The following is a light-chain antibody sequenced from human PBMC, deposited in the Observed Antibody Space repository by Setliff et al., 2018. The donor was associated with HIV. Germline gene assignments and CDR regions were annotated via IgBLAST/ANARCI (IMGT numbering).Light chain of an antibody. CDR1: SSDVGGYNF. V-gene: IGLV2-14*03. Sequence: QSALTQPASVSGSPGQSITISCTGTSSDVGGYNFVSWYQQHPGKAPKLMIYDVSNRPSWVSNRFSGSKSGNTASLTISGLQAEDEAYYYCSSYTNTPLYVFGTGTKVTVL. J-gene: IGLJ1*01. CDR3: SSYTNTPLYV. CDR2: DVS.